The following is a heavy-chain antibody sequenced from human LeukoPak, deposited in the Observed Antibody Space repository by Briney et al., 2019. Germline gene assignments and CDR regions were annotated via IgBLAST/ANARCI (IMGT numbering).Heavy chain of an antibody. CDR1: GFTVSRNY. Sequence: PGGSLRLSCAASGFTVSRNYMSWVRQAPGKGLEWVSGLSGSGDNTYYADSVKGRFTISRDNSKNTLYLQMNSLRAEDTAVYYCAKPPLVLTGYYLDAFDIWGQGTMVTVSS. V-gene: IGHV3-23*01. CDR3: AKPPLVLTGYYLDAFDI. J-gene: IGHJ3*02. CDR2: LSGSGDNT. D-gene: IGHD3-9*01.